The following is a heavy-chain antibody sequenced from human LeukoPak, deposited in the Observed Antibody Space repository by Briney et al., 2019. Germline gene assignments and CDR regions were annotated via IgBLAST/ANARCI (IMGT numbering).Heavy chain of an antibody. CDR3: ARDPPKYYYDSSGYDHYFDY. D-gene: IGHD3-22*01. CDR1: GYSISSGYY. CDR2: IYHSRST. J-gene: IGHJ4*02. V-gene: IGHV4-38-2*02. Sequence: SETLSLTCAVSGYSISSGYYWGWIRQPPGKGLEWIGSIYHSRSTYYNPSLKSRVTISVDTSKNQFSLKLSSVTAADTAVYYCARDPPKYYYDSSGYDHYFDYWGQGTLVTVSS.